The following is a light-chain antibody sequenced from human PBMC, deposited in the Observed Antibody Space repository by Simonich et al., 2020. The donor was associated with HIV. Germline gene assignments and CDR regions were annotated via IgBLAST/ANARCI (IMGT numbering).Light chain of an antibody. CDR2: GAS. CDR3: QQYGTSLYT. J-gene: IGKJ2*01. Sequence: EIVMTQSPATLSVSPGERATLSCRASQSVSSYLAWYQQKPGQAPRLLIYGASSRATGIPDRFSGFGSGTDFTLTISRLEPEDFAVYYCQQYGTSLYTFGQGTKLEIK. V-gene: IGKV3-20*01. CDR1: QSVSSY.